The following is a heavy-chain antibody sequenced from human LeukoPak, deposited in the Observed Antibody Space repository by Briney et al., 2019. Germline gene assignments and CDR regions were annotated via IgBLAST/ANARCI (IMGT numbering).Heavy chain of an antibody. Sequence: PSETLSLTCAVYGGSFSGYYWSWIRQSPRKGLEWIGEINNSGNTNYNPSFNSPVTISVDPSKHQFSLKLNSVTAADKAVYYCATPPGTVTTYSGVLLDYWGRGTLVTVSS. CDR2: INNSGNT. V-gene: IGHV4-34*01. CDR1: GGSFSGYY. CDR3: ATPPGTVTTYSGVLLDY. D-gene: IGHD4-17*01. J-gene: IGHJ4*02.